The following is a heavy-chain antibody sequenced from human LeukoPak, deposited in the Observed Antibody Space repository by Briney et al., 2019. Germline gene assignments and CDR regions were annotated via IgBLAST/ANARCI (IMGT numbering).Heavy chain of an antibody. CDR2: IYYSGST. CDR1: GGSISSYY. CDR3: ARGHWASGSDY. J-gene: IGHJ4*02. Sequence: SETLSLTCTVSGGSISSYYWSWIRQPPGKGLEWIGYIYYSGSTNYNPSLESRVTISVDTSKNQFSLKLSSVTAADTAVYYCARGHWASGSDYWGQGTLVTVSS. D-gene: IGHD3-10*01. V-gene: IGHV4-59*01.